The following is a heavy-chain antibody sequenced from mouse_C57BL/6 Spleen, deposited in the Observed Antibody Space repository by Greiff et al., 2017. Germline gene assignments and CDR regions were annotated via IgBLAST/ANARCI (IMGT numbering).Heavy chain of an antibody. CDR1: GSSFTGYY. CDR2: INPRTGGT. V-gene: IGHV1-42*01. J-gene: IGHJ2*01. Sequence: EVQLQQSGPELVKPGASVKISCKASGSSFTGYYMNWVKQSPEKSLEWIGEINPRTGGTTSNQKFKAKATLKVDKSSSKAYVQLKSLTSEDSAVYYCARRGDYWGQGTTRTVSS. CDR3: ARRGDY.